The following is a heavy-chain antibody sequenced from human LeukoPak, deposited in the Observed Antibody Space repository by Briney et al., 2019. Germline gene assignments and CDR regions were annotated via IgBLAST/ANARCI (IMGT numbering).Heavy chain of an antibody. CDR1: GDSISGNY. V-gene: IGHV4-59*01. D-gene: IGHD2-15*01. J-gene: IGHJ4*02. Sequence: SETLSLTCSVSGDSISGNYWSWMGQSPGKGLEWIGYIYYSGSTNYNPSLKSRVTMSLDTSKNQVSLNLKSVTAADTAVYYCARLLAGCPGGRCRAHFDFWGQGTLVTVSS. CDR2: IYYSGST. CDR3: ARLLAGCPGGRCRAHFDF.